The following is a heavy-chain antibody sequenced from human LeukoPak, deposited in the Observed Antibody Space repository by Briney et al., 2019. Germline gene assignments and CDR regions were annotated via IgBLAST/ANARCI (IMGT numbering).Heavy chain of an antibody. J-gene: IGHJ6*03. D-gene: IGHD3-10*01. Sequence: GGSLRLSCAASGFTFNNYGMHWVRQAPGKGLEWVAFIRYNGNNQYYADSVKGRFTISRDNSKNTLYLQMNSLKGDDTAVYYCAKDSAFYYIDVWGKGTTVTISS. V-gene: IGHV3-30*02. CDR3: AKDSAFYYIDV. CDR2: IRYNGNNQ. CDR1: GFTFNNYG.